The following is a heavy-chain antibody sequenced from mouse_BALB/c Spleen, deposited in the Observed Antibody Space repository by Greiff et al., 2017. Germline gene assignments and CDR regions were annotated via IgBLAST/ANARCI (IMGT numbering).Heavy chain of an antibody. CDR3: TISYYGNAMDY. V-gene: IGHV5-6-4*01. CDR2: ISSGGSYT. D-gene: IGHD2-10*01. Sequence: DVMLEESGGGLVKPGGSLKLSCAASGFTFSSYTMSWVRQSPEKRLEWVGTISSGGSYTYYPDSVKGRFTISRDNAKNTLYLQMSNLKSEDTAMYYCTISYYGNAMDYWGQGTSVTVSS. CDR1: GFTFSSYT. J-gene: IGHJ4*01.